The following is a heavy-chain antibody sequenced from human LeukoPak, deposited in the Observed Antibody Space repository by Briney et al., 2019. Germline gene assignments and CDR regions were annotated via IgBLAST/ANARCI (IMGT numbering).Heavy chain of an antibody. J-gene: IGHJ4*02. D-gene: IGHD3-3*01. CDR1: GFTFSGYS. CDR3: ARVSIFAGSGYDY. Sequence: GGSLRLSCAASGFTFSGYSMNWVRQAPGKGLEWVSYISSSSSTIHNADSVKGRFTVSRDNAKSSLYLQMNSLRGDDTAVYYCARVSIFAGSGYDYWGQGTLVTVSS. CDR2: ISSSSSTI. V-gene: IGHV3-48*01.